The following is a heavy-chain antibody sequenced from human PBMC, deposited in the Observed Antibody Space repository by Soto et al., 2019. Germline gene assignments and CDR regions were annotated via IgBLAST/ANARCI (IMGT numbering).Heavy chain of an antibody. V-gene: IGHV5-51*01. D-gene: IGHD5-18*01. CDR2: IYPGDSDT. CDR3: ARGVDTAMVARWLDYYGMDV. CDR1: GYSFTIYW. J-gene: IGHJ6*02. Sequence: PGESLKISCNGSGYSFTIYWIGWVRQMPGKGLEWMGIIYPGDSDTRYSPSFQGQVTISADKSISTAYLQWSSLKASDTAMYYCARGVDTAMVARWLDYYGMDVWGQGTTVTVSS.